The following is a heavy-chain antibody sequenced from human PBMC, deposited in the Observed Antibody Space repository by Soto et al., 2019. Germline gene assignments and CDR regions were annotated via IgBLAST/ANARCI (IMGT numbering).Heavy chain of an antibody. Sequence: PGRSLRLSCERFVLTFSPYWLTWVRQAPGKGLEWVASIKEDGSVKNYADSVKGRFTVSRDNVKRAMFLQMTSVRADDTAVYFCARDVSSEYASILDVWGRGARVTVSS. CDR1: VLTFSPYW. CDR3: ARDVSSEYASILDV. J-gene: IGHJ4*02. V-gene: IGHV3-7*03. CDR2: IKEDGSVK. D-gene: IGHD3-3*01.